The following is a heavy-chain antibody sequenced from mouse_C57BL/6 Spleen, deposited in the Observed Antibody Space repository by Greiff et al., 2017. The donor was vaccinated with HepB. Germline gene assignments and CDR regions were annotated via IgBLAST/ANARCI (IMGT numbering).Heavy chain of an antibody. CDR1: GFTFSDYG. D-gene: IGHD2-4*01. J-gene: IGHJ4*01. V-gene: IGHV5-17*01. CDR3: AKGGTYDYDGYYAMDY. CDR2: ISSGSSTI. Sequence: EVQGVESGGGLVKPGGSLKLSCAASGFTFSDYGMHWVRQAPEKGLEWVAYISSGSSTIYYADTVKGRFTISRDNAKNTLFLQMTSLRSEDTAMYYCAKGGTYDYDGYYAMDYWGQGTSVTVSS.